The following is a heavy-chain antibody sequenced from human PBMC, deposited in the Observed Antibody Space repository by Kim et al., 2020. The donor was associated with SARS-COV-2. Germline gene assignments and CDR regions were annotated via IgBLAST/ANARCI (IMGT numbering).Heavy chain of an antibody. CDR1: GFTFDDYA. Sequence: GGSLRLSCAASGFTFDDYAMHWVRQAPGKGLEWVSGISWNSGSIGYADSVKGRFTISRDNAKNSLYLQMNSLRAEDTALYYCAKDISGGWRYCSGGSCYEQWVAFDIWGQGTIVTVSS. V-gene: IGHV3-9*01. CDR3: AKDISGGWRYCSGGSCYEQWVAFDI. CDR2: ISWNSGSI. D-gene: IGHD2-15*01. J-gene: IGHJ3*02.